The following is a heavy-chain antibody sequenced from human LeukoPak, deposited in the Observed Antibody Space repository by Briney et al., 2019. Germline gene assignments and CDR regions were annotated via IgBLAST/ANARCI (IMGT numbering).Heavy chain of an antibody. D-gene: IGHD6-6*01. CDR1: GFTFSSYS. CDR2: ISSSSSYI. Sequence: PGGSLRLSCAASGFTFSSYSMNWVRQAPGKGLEWVSSISSSSSYIYYADSVKGRFTISRDNAKNSLYLQMNSLRAEDTAVYCCARVYSSSSSYDYWGQGTLVTVSS. J-gene: IGHJ4*02. CDR3: ARVYSSSSSYDY. V-gene: IGHV3-21*01.